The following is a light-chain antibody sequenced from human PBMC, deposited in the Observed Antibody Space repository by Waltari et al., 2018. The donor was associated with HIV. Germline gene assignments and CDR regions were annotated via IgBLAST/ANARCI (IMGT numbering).Light chain of an antibody. Sequence: DIQMTPSPSSLSASVGDRFSITCRASQSISSYLNWYQQKPGKVPKLLIYSASTLQSGVPSRFSGSGSGTDFTLTISSLQPEDFATYYCQQSYSTPVTFGPGTKVEIK. CDR1: QSISSY. J-gene: IGKJ3*01. CDR2: SAS. V-gene: IGKV1-39*01. CDR3: QQSYSTPVT.